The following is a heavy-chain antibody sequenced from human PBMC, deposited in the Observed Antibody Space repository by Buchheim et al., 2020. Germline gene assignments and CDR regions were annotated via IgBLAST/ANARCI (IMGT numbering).Heavy chain of an antibody. CDR1: GFTFSSHW. CDR3: ARRMVGMPTRTMDV. J-gene: IGHJ6*02. V-gene: IGHV3-7*01. CDR2: IKPDGSDK. Sequence: EVQLVESGGGLVQPGGSLRLSCAASGFTFSSHWMTWVRQAPGKGLEWVANIKPDGSDKYYVDSVEGRFTISRDNAKNSLFLQMNSLRADDTAVYYCARRMVGMPTRTMDVWGQGTT. D-gene: IGHD5-24*01.